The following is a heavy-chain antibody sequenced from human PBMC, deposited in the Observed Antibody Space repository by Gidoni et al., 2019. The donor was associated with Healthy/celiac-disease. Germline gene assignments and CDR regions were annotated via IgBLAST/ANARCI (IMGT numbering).Heavy chain of an antibody. Sequence: EVQLVESGGGLVQPGGSLILSCPASRFMFSSYWMSWVRQAPGKGLEWVANIKEDGSENNYVDSVKGRFTISRDNAKNSLYLQMNSLRAEDTAVYYCAVAVVGPSEGWFDPWGQGILVTVSS. CDR1: RFMFSSYW. CDR3: AVAVVGPSEGWFDP. V-gene: IGHV3-7*02. D-gene: IGHD2-2*01. J-gene: IGHJ5*02. CDR2: IKEDGSEN.